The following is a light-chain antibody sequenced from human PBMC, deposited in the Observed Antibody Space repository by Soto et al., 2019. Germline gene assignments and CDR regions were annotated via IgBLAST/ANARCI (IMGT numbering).Light chain of an antibody. CDR1: QSLNSNS. V-gene: IGKV3-20*01. J-gene: IGKJ4*01. Sequence: ELVLTQSPGTLSVSPWERATLSCRASQSLNSNSLAWYQQKPGQAPRLLIYNAYNRASGIPDRFSGSGSGTDFTLTISRLEPEDSAVYYCQQYVSIPLTFGGGTKVDIK. CDR3: QQYVSIPLT. CDR2: NAY.